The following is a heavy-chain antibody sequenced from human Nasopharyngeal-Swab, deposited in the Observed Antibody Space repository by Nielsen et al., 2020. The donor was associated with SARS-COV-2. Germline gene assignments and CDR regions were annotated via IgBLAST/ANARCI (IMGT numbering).Heavy chain of an antibody. CDR2: INQDGSEK. CDR1: GFTFSSYW. Sequence: GGSLRLSCAASGFTFSSYWMSWVRQAPGKGLEWVANINQDGSEKYYVDSLKGRFTISRDNDKNSLYLQMNSLRADDTAVYYCASGGYDFWSGYPSDYWGLGTLVTVSS. V-gene: IGHV3-7*01. CDR3: ASGGYDFWSGYPSDY. D-gene: IGHD3-3*01. J-gene: IGHJ4*02.